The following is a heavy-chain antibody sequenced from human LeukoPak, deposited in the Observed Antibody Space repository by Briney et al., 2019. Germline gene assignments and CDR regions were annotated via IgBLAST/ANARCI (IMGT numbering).Heavy chain of an antibody. CDR3: ASRIAAAGTHVSGYFDL. Sequence: SETLSLTCTVSGGSISSSSYYWGLIRQPPGKGLEWIGSIYYSGSTYYNPSLKSRVTISVDTSKNQFSLKLSSVTAADTAVYYCASRIAAAGTHVSGYFDLWGRGTLVTVSS. D-gene: IGHD6-13*01. V-gene: IGHV4-39*01. J-gene: IGHJ2*01. CDR1: GGSISSSSYY. CDR2: IYYSGST.